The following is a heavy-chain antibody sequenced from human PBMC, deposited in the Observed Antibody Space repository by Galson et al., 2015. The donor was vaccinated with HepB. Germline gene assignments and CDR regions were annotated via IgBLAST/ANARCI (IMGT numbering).Heavy chain of an antibody. Sequence: SLRLSCAASGFTFSSYGMHWVRQAPGKGLEWVAVIWYDGSNKYYADSVKGRFTISRDNSKNTLYLQMNSLRAEDTAVYYCASSTVTTAFDYWGQGTLVTVSS. CDR2: IWYDGSNK. CDR3: ASSTVTTAFDY. J-gene: IGHJ4*02. CDR1: GFTFSSYG. D-gene: IGHD4-17*01. V-gene: IGHV3-33*08.